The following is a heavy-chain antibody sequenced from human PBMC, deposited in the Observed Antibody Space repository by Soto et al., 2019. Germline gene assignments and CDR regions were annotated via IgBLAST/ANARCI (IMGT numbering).Heavy chain of an antibody. D-gene: IGHD3-10*01. V-gene: IGHV1-2*02. CDR3: ASTYCYGSGSYSNFYGMDV. J-gene: IGHJ6*02. Sequence: ASVKVSCKASGYTFIGYYMHWVRQAPGQGPEWMGWINPKSGGTNYAQKFQDRVTMTRDKSLSTAYMELRRLRSDDTAVYYCASTYCYGSGSYSNFYGMDVWGQGTTVTVSS. CDR2: INPKSGGT. CDR1: GYTFIGYY.